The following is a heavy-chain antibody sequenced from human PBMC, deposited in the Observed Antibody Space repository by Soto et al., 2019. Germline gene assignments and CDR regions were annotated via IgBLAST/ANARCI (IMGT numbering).Heavy chain of an antibody. V-gene: IGHV3-21*01. CDR2: ISSSSSYI. Sequence: EVQLVESGGGLVKPGGSLRLSCAASGFTFSSYSMNWVHQAPGKGLQWVSSISSSSSYIYYADSVKGRFTISRDNAKNSLYLQMNSMRAEDTAVYYCARGGKQQLVQGRDYWGQGTLVTVSS. J-gene: IGHJ4*02. D-gene: IGHD6-13*01. CDR3: ARGGKQQLVQGRDY. CDR1: GFTFSSYS.